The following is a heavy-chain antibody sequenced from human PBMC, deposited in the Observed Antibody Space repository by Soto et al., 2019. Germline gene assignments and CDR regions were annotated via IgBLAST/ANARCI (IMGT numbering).Heavy chain of an antibody. CDR1: GFTFRTYA. D-gene: IGHD3-10*01. CDR3: AKIPTGSGSSKFDY. J-gene: IGHJ4*02. V-gene: IGHV3-23*01. Sequence: GGSLRLSCAASGFTFRTYAMNWVRQAPGKGLEWISAISGSGSFTHYADSVRGRFTISRDNSQNQLYLQMNNLRGDDTAMYYCAKIPTGSGSSKFDYWGQGIQVTSPQ. CDR2: ISGSGSFT.